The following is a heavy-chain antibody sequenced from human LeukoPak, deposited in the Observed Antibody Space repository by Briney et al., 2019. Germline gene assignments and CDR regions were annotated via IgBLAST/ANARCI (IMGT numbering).Heavy chain of an antibody. CDR1: GFTFSSYG. Sequence: GGSLRLSCAASGFTFSSYGMHWVRQTPGKGLEWVAVISYGGSNTYYADSVKGRFTISRDNSKNTLYLQMNSLRAEDTAVYYCAKPLYGSGGSCFDYWGQGTLVTVSS. CDR2: ISYGGSNT. J-gene: IGHJ4*02. V-gene: IGHV3-30*18. D-gene: IGHD2-15*01. CDR3: AKPLYGSGGSCFDY.